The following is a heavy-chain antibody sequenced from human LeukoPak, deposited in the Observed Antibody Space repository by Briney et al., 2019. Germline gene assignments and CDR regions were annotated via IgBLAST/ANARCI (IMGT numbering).Heavy chain of an antibody. Sequence: GESLKISCKGSGYTFTRHWIGWVRQTPGKGLEGMGIIYPVDSDTRYSPSFEGQVTFSADKSSGTAYLQRSSLTASDTAMYYCARLDGSGSYGYFDYWGQGTLVTVSS. CDR2: IYPVDSDT. V-gene: IGHV5-51*01. CDR1: GYTFTRHW. J-gene: IGHJ4*02. CDR3: ARLDGSGSYGYFDY. D-gene: IGHD3-10*01.